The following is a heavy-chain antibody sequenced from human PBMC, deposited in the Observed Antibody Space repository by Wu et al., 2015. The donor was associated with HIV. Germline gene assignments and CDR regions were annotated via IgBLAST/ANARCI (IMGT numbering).Heavy chain of an antibody. CDR1: GYSFTAYY. J-gene: IGHJ4*02. Sequence: QVQLVQSGAEVKRPGASVRVSCKTSGYSFTAYYIHWVRQAPGQGLEWMGRINPNTGGADSAQKFQGRITLTRDTSISTAYMELSRLRSDDTAVYYCARVSGGYNPFDYWGQGTLVTVSS. CDR3: ARVSGGYNPFDY. CDR2: INPNTGGA. V-gene: IGHV1-2*02. D-gene: IGHD5-24*01.